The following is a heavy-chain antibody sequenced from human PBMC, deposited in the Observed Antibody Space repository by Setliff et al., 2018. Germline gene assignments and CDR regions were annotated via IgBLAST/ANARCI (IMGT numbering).Heavy chain of an antibody. Sequence: LRLSCAASGFSFSDYSMNWVRQAPGKGLEWVSSISSSSTYIFYADSVRGRFTVSRDNSKNTLYLQMNSLRPEGTAVYYCARTCSGSGCYAGLESWGQGTPVTVSS. V-gene: IGHV3-21*01. CDR2: ISSSSTYI. D-gene: IGHD2-15*01. J-gene: IGHJ4*02. CDR1: GFSFSDYS. CDR3: ARTCSGSGCYAGLES.